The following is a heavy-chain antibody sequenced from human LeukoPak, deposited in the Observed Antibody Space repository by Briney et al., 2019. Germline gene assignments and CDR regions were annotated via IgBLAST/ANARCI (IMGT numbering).Heavy chain of an antibody. Sequence: GGSLRLSCATSGFTFSTYDMHWVRQAPGKGLEWVAFGRYDGSNKNYADSVQGRFTISRDNSKNTLYLHMTSLRAEDTAVYYCAKRPPGSGLDYWGQGTLVTVSS. D-gene: IGHD3-10*01. J-gene: IGHJ4*02. V-gene: IGHV3-30*02. CDR1: GFTFSTYD. CDR2: GRYDGSNK. CDR3: AKRPPGSGLDY.